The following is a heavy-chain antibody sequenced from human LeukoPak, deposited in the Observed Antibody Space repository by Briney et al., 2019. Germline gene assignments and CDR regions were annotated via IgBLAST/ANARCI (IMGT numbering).Heavy chain of an antibody. Sequence: SETLSLTCAVYGGSFSGYYWVWIRQPPGKGPEWIGSISYSGTTYDNPSLKSRITMSVDPSNSLFSLTLTSVTAADTAVYYCARHQTGGHSYMDVWGKGTTVTVSS. CDR1: GGSFSGYY. V-gene: IGHV4-39*01. CDR3: ARHQTGGHSYMDV. J-gene: IGHJ6*03. D-gene: IGHD7-27*01. CDR2: ISYSGTT.